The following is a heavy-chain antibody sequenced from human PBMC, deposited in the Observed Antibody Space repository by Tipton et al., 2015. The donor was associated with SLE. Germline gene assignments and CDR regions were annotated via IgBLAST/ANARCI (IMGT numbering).Heavy chain of an antibody. CDR1: GGSISSGDYY. J-gene: IGHJ1*01. D-gene: IGHD2-8*01. Sequence: TLSLTCTVSGGSISSGDYYWSWIRQPPGKGLEWIGYIYYSGSTYYSPSLKSRVTISVDTSKNQFSLKLSSVTAADTAVYYCARERMVYARGYFQHWGQGTLVTVSS. CDR2: IYYSGST. V-gene: IGHV4-30-4*01. CDR3: ARERMVYARGYFQH.